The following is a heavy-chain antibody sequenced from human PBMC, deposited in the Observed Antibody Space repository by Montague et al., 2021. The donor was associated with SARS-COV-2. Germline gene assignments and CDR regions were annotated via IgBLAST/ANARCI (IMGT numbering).Heavy chain of an antibody. Sequence: TLSLTCTVSGGSISRGGYYHTWIRQYPGKGLEWIGNIHDTGRTNYKSSLRSRITMSVDTSKNQFSLKLTSVTAADTAVYYCARALEYGNASGYFDYWGQGTLVTVSS. D-gene: IGHD1-1*01. CDR2: IHDTGRT. V-gene: IGHV4-31*03. CDR3: ARALEYGNASGYFDY. CDR1: GGSISRGGYY. J-gene: IGHJ4*02.